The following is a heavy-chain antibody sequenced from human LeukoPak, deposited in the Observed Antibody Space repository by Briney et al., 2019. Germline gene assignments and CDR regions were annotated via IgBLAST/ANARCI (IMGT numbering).Heavy chain of an antibody. CDR1: GIIVSSNY. CDR3: AERGYYDSSGS. J-gene: IGHJ4*02. D-gene: IGHD3-22*01. V-gene: IGHV3-53*01. CDR2: IYRGGTT. Sequence: GGSLRLSCAASGIIVSSNYMTWVRQAPGKGLEWVSIIYRGGTTYYADSVKGRFTISRDTSKNTLYLQMNSLRAEDTAVYYCAERGYYDSSGSWGQGTLVTVSS.